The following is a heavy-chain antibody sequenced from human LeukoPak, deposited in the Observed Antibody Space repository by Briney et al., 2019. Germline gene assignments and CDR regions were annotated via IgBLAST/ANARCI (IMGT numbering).Heavy chain of an antibody. V-gene: IGHV4-59*01. CDR3: ARGVYIAAAQYGY. J-gene: IGHJ4*02. Sequence: SETLSLTCAVYGGSFSSYYWSWIRQPPGKGLEWIGYIYYSGTTNYNPSLKSRVTISVDASKNQFSLKLSSVTAADTAVYYCARGVYIAAAQYGYWGQGTLVTVSS. CDR1: GGSFSSYY. CDR2: IYYSGTT. D-gene: IGHD6-13*01.